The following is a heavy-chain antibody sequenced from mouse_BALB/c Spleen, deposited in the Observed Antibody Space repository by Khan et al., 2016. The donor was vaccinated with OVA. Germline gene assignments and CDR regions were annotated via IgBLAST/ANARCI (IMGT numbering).Heavy chain of an antibody. D-gene: IGHD3-3*01. CDR1: GFTFSSYG. V-gene: IGHV5-6-3*01. J-gene: IGHJ2*01. Sequence: EVELVESGGGLVQPGGSLKLSCAASGFTFSSYGMSWVRQTPDKRLELVATINSNGGSTYYPDRVKGRFNISRDNAKNTQYLQMSSLKSEDTAMYYCARIARTINWCQGTTLTVSS. CDR2: INSNGGST. CDR3: ARIARTIN.